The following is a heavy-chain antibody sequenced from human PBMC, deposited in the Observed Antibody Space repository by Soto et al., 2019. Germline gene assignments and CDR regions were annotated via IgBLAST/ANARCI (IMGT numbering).Heavy chain of an antibody. CDR3: ARGAFIPYYDFWSGYYFDY. V-gene: IGHV4-59*01. CDR1: GGSISSYY. D-gene: IGHD3-3*01. Sequence: SETLSLTCTVSGGSISSYYWSWIRQPPGKGLEWIGYIYYSGSTNYNPSLKSRVTISVDTSKNQFSLKLSSVTAADTAVYYCARGAFIPYYDFWSGYYFDYWGQGTLVTVS. J-gene: IGHJ4*02. CDR2: IYYSGST.